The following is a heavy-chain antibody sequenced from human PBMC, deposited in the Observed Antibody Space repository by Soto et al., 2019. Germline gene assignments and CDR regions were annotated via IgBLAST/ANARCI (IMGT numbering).Heavy chain of an antibody. J-gene: IGHJ4*02. Sequence: QVQLVQSGAEVKKPGSSVKVSCKASGGTVSNSAISWLRQAPGQGLEWVGGIIPIFGPAIYARKFRGRVTITADESTSTAYMELSTVRSEDTAVYYCGRGSSWTKVEYWGQGTLVTVSS. V-gene: IGHV1-69*01. CDR2: IIPIFGPA. D-gene: IGHD2-15*01. CDR1: GGTVSNSA. CDR3: GRGSSWTKVEY.